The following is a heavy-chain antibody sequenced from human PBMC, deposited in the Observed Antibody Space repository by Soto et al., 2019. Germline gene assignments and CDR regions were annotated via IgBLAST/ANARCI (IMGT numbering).Heavy chain of an antibody. D-gene: IGHD3-16*01. CDR1: GGTFSSYT. CDR2: IIPILGIA. J-gene: IGHJ4*02. CDR3: APGPDDYVLQLDY. Sequence: QVQLVQSGAEVKKPGSSVKVSCKASGGTFSSYTISWVRQAPGQGLEWMGRIIPILGIANYAQKFQSRVTXTXDXXTSTAYMELRSLRSEDTAVYYCAPGPDDYVLQLDYWGQGTLVTVSS. V-gene: IGHV1-69*02.